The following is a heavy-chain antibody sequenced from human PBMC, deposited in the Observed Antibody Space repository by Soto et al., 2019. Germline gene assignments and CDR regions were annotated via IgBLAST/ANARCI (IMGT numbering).Heavy chain of an antibody. V-gene: IGHV1-8*01. D-gene: IGHD2-2*01. J-gene: IGHJ6*01. CDR2: MNPNSGNT. CDR3: ARGATSWFLYYYGKDV. Sequence: ASVKVSCNASGYTFTSYDSNWVRQATGQGLEWMGWMNPNSGNTGYAQKFQCRVTMTRNTSISTAYMELSGLRSVHTAVDYCARGATSWFLYYYGKDVWRHGTTVTVSS. CDR1: GYTFTSYD.